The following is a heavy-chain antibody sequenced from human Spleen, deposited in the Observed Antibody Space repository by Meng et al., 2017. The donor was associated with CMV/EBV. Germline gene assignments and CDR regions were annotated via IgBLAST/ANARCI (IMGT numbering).Heavy chain of an antibody. CDR2: ISSSGSII. Sequence: GESLKISCAASGFTFRSYSMNWVRQAPGKGLEWVSYISSSGSIIYYADSVKGRFTISRDNAKNSLYLQMNSLRAEDTAVYYCARTVQSCDYWGQGTLVTVSS. CDR1: GFTFRSYS. J-gene: IGHJ4*02. D-gene: IGHD1-1*01. CDR3: ARTVQSCDY. V-gene: IGHV3-48*04.